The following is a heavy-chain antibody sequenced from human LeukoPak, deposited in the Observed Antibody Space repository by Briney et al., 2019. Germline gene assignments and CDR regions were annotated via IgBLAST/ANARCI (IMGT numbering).Heavy chain of an antibody. CDR1: GFTFSSYA. D-gene: IGHD1-14*01. V-gene: IGHV3-23*01. Sequence: GASLRLSCAASGFTFSSYAMSWVRQAPGKGLEWVSAISGSGGSTYYADSDKGRFTISRDNSKNTLYLQMNSLRAEDTAVYYCAKSGITIRLNWFDPWGQGTLVTVSS. CDR3: AKSGITIRLNWFDP. J-gene: IGHJ5*02. CDR2: ISGSGGST.